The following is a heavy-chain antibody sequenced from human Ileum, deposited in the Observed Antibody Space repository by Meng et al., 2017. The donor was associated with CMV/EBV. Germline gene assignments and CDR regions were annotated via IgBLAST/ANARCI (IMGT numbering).Heavy chain of an antibody. Sequence: ASVKVSCKASGYTFIDYYMHWVRQAPGQGLEWMGWINPNSGGTNYVQKVQGRVTMTTDTSTSTAYMELRSLRFDDTAIYYCARRDFHPKYTGMDVWGQGTTVTVSS. J-gene: IGHJ6*02. CDR2: INPNSGGT. D-gene: IGHD1-1*01. CDR3: ARRDFHPKYTGMDV. CDR1: GYTFIDYY. V-gene: IGHV1-2*02.